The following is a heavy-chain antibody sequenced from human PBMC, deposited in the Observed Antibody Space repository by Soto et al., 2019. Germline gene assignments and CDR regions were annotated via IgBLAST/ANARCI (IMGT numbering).Heavy chain of an antibody. Sequence: EVQLVESGGGLVQPGGSLRLSCAASRFTFSSYWMSWVRQAPGKGLEWVANIKQDGSEKYYVDSVKGRFTISRDNAKNSLYLQMNRLRAEDTAVYYCARDGDWSSTSCYEDYWGQGTLVTVSS. J-gene: IGHJ4*02. CDR3: ARDGDWSSTSCYEDY. V-gene: IGHV3-7*01. CDR2: IKQDGSEK. D-gene: IGHD2-2*01. CDR1: RFTFSSYW.